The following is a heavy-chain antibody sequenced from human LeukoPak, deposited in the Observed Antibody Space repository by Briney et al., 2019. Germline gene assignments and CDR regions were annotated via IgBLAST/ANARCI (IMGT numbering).Heavy chain of an antibody. CDR2: ISSSSSTI. V-gene: IGHV3-48*01. D-gene: IGHD1-26*01. Sequence: PGGSLRLSCAASGFTFSSYSMNWVRQAPGKGLEWVSYISSSSSTIYYADSVKGRFTISRDNSKNTVYLQMNSLRTEDTAVYYCAKTVGASTFYYYMDVWGKGTTVTVTS. J-gene: IGHJ6*03. CDR3: AKTVGASTFYYYMDV. CDR1: GFTFSSYS.